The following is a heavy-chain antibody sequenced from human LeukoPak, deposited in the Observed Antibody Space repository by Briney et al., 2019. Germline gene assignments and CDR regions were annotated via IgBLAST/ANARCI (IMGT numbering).Heavy chain of an antibody. CDR3: ARDRNTDFWSGYYTNYFDY. V-gene: IGHV3-7*01. D-gene: IGHD3-3*01. CDR2: IKQDGSEK. J-gene: IGHJ4*02. Sequence: GGSLRLSCAASGVTFSTYWMTWVRQAPGKGLEWVANIKQDGSEKYYVDSVKGRFTISRDNAKNSLCLQMNSLRAEDTAVYYCARDRNTDFWSGYYTNYFDYWGQGTLVTVSS. CDR1: GVTFSTYW.